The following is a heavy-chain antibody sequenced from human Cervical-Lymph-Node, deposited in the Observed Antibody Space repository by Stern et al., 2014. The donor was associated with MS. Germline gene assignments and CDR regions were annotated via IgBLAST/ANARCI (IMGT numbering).Heavy chain of an antibody. Sequence: QVQLQESGPGRVQPSDTLSLTCTVSGASMKNFYWNWIRQPPGKGLEWIGHMSNSGTTYYEPSLKSRVTMSMDASKQQFSLRLTSVTPVDTAVYFCARGRHTAMVTSGRYFDLWGQGTLVTVSS. CDR2: MSNSGTT. CDR3: ARGRHTAMVTSGRYFDL. J-gene: IGHJ4*02. V-gene: IGHV4-59*07. D-gene: IGHD5-18*01. CDR1: GASMKNFY.